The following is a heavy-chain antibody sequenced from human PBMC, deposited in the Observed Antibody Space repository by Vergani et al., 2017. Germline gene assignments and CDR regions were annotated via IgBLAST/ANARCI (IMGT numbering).Heavy chain of an antibody. V-gene: IGHV1-69*01. Sequence: QVQLVQSGAEVKKPGSSVKVSCKASGGTFSSYAISWVRQAPGQGLEWMGGIIPIFGTANYAQKFQGRVTITADESTSTAYMELSSLRSEDTAVYYCARGSPNVIVVVTADYYYGMDVWGQGTTVTVSS. J-gene: IGHJ6*02. D-gene: IGHD2-21*02. CDR3: ARGSPNVIVVVTADYYYGMDV. CDR2: IIPIFGTA. CDR1: GGTFSSYA.